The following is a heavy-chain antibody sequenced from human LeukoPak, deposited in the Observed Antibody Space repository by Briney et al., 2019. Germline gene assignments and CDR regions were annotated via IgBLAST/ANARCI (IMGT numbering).Heavy chain of an antibody. CDR2: VNGDGSST. Sequence: GGSLRLSCAASGFTFTSYWMHWVRQAPGKGLVWVSRVNGDGSSTTYADSVKGRFTISKDNAKNTLYLQMSSLRAEDTAVYYCARPQHGDLYAFDIWGQGTMVTVSS. J-gene: IGHJ3*02. CDR3: ARPQHGDLYAFDI. D-gene: IGHD4-17*01. V-gene: IGHV3-74*01. CDR1: GFTFTSYW.